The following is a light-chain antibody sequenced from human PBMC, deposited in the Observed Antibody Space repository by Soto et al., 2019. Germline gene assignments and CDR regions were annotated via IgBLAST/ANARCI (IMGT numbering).Light chain of an antibody. Sequence: EIVLTQSPGILSLSPGERATLSCRASQPVSSSYLAWYQQKPGQAPRLLIYGASTRATGIPGRSSGSGSGTDVTLTISRLEPEDFAEYYCQQCGISTWPFGQGTKVDSK. CDR1: QPVSSSY. V-gene: IGKV3-20*01. CDR3: QQCGISTWP. J-gene: IGKJ1*01. CDR2: GAS.